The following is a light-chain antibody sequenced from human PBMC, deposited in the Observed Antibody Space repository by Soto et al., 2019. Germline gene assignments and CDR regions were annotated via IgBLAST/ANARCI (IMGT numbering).Light chain of an antibody. CDR1: QSISSW. Sequence: DIQMTQTPSTLSASVGDRVAITCRASQSISSWLAWFQQKPGKAPKLLIHKASSLESGVPSRFSGSGSGTEFTLTISSLQPDDFATYYCQQYDSYSITFGQGTRLESK. J-gene: IGKJ5*01. CDR3: QQYDSYSIT. CDR2: KAS. V-gene: IGKV1-5*03.